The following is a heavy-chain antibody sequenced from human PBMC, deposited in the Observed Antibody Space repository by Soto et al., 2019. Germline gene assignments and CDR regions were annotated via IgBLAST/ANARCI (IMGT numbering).Heavy chain of an antibody. CDR2: ICSSGDHT. Sequence: EVQLLESGGGLVQPGGSLRLSCAASGFTFSDYAMSWVRQAPGKGLDWVSAICSSGDHTFYADSVKGRFTISRDNSTNTLYLQVNSLRAEDTAVYYCAKQLCPGLQLFDFWGQGTLVTVSS. CDR1: GFTFSDYA. V-gene: IGHV3-23*01. D-gene: IGHD4-4*01. CDR3: AKQLCPGLQLFDF. J-gene: IGHJ4*02.